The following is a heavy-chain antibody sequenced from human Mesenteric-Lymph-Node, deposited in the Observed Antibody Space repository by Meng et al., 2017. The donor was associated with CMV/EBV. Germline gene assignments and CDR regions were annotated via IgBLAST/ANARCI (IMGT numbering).Heavy chain of an antibody. Sequence: GGSLRLSCAASGFIFSDYYLTWIRQAPGKGLEWVSHISSSGSAIYYADSVKGRLTISRDNSKSTLYLQLTSLRAEDTAVYYCARDFEGAGFDPWGQGTLVTVSS. D-gene: IGHD1-26*01. CDR3: ARDFEGAGFDP. CDR1: GFIFSDYY. CDR2: ISSSGSAI. J-gene: IGHJ5*02. V-gene: IGHV3-11*01.